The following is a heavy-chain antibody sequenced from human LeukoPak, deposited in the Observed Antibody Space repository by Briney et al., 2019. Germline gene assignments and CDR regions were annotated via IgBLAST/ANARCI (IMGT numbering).Heavy chain of an antibody. D-gene: IGHD3-9*01. J-gene: IGHJ6*04. CDR3: ARDGGYDILTGYYYYYGMDV. Sequence: GGSLRLSCAASGFTFSSYEMNWVRQAPGKGLEWVSYISSSGSTIYYADSVKGRFTISRDNAKNSLYLQMSSLRAEDTAVYYCARDGGYDILTGYYYYYGMDVWGKGTTVTVSS. CDR2: ISSSGSTI. CDR1: GFTFSSYE. V-gene: IGHV3-48*03.